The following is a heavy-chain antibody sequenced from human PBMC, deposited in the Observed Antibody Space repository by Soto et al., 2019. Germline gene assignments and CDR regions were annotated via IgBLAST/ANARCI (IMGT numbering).Heavy chain of an antibody. V-gene: IGHV1-69*02. CDR1: GGTFSSYT. J-gene: IGHJ4*02. D-gene: IGHD3-10*01. CDR3: ARSYGSGPTYFDY. Sequence: SVKVSCKASGGTFSSYTISWVRQAPGQGLEWMGRIIPILGIANYAQKFQGRVTITADKSTSTAYMELSSLRSEDTAVYYCARSYGSGPTYFDYWGQGTLVTVSS. CDR2: IIPILGIA.